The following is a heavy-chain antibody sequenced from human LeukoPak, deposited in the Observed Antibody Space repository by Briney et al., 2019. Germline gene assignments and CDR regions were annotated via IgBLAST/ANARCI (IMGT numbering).Heavy chain of an antibody. CDR2: IYYSGST. J-gene: IGHJ4*02. CDR3: ARLFHPALSGNYPFDY. D-gene: IGHD1-26*01. CDR1: GGSINSYY. Sequence: SETLSLTCTVSGGSINSYYWSWIRQPPGKGLEWIAYIYYSGSTSYNPSLKSRVTISVDTSKNQFSLKLNSVTATDTAMYYCARLFHPALSGNYPFDYWGQGTLVTVSS. V-gene: IGHV4-59*01.